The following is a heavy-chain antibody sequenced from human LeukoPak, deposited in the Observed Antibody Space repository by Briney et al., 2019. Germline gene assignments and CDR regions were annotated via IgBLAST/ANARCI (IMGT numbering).Heavy chain of an antibody. Sequence: PGGSLRLSCAASGFTFGSYGMHWVRQAPGKGLEWVSAMSSSDDGRYYAASVRGRFTISRDTSRSTLYLQMNSLRAEDTAVYYCAELGITMIGGVWGKGTTVTISS. J-gene: IGHJ6*04. D-gene: IGHD3-10*02. CDR2: MSSSDDGR. CDR1: GFTFGSYG. V-gene: IGHV3-23*01. CDR3: AELGITMIGGV.